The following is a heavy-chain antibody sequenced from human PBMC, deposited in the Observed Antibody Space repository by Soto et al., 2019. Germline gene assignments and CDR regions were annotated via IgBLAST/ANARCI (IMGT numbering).Heavy chain of an antibody. V-gene: IGHV3-30-3*01. Sequence: QVQLVESGGGVVQPGRSLRLSCAASGFTFSSYAMHWVRQAPGKGLEWVAFISYDGSNKYYADSVKGRFTISRDNSKNTLYLHMNRRRAEDTAVYYCARVASSGWPWLVLPLDYSVQGTLVTVSS. J-gene: IGHJ4*02. CDR3: ARVASSGWPWLVLPLDY. D-gene: IGHD6-19*01. CDR1: GFTFSSYA. CDR2: ISYDGSNK.